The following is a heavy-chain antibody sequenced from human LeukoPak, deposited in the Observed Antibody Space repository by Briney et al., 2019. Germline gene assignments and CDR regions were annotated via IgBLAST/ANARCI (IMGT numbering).Heavy chain of an antibody. CDR1: GFTFSSYA. CDR2: ISDSGGYT. J-gene: IGHJ4*02. CDR3: AKAYCSSNRCYCFDY. D-gene: IGHD2-2*01. Sequence: GGSLRLSCAASGFTFSSYAMSWVRQAPGKGLEWVSVISDSGGYTYYADSVKGRFTISRDNSKNTLYLQMNSLRAEDTAVYYCAKAYCSSNRCYCFDYWGQGTLVTVSS. V-gene: IGHV3-23*01.